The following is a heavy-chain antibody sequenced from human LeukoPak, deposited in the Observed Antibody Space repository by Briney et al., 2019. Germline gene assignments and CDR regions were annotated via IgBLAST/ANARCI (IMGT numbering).Heavy chain of an antibody. J-gene: IGHJ4*02. D-gene: IGHD2-2*01. CDR1: GDSISLYY. CDR2: VSASGST. V-gene: IGHV4-4*07. Sequence: PSETLSLTCTVSGDSISLYYWSWIRQPAGKGLEWIGRVSASGSTNYNPSLKSRVTMSVDTSNNQFSLKLSSVTAADTAVYYCARRCSSTSCYFGYWGQGTLVTVSS. CDR3: ARRCSSTSCYFGY.